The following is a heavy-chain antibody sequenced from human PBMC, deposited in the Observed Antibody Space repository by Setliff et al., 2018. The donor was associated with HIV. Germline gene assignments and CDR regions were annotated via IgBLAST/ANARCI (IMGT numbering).Heavy chain of an antibody. V-gene: IGHV3-23*01. Sequence: LRLSCAASGFTFSSYSMSWARQAPGKGLEWVSAISGSGGSTYYADSVKGRFTISRDNSKNTLYLQMNSLRAEDTAVYYCARESGPYSSSWYPIDYWGQGTLVTVSS. CDR2: ISGSGGST. CDR3: ARESGPYSSSWYPIDY. D-gene: IGHD6-13*01. CDR1: GFTFSSYS. J-gene: IGHJ4*02.